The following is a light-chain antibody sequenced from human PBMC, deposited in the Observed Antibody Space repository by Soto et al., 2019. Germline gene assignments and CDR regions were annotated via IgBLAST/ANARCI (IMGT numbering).Light chain of an antibody. CDR3: QQRSNWPPSIT. Sequence: EIVLTQSPATLSLSPGERANISCRASQSVTTYLAWYQQKPGQAPRLLIYDASDRATGIPARFSGSGSGTDFTLTISSLEPEDFAVYYCQQRSNWPPSITFGQGTRLE. CDR1: QSVTTY. J-gene: IGKJ5*01. V-gene: IGKV3-11*01. CDR2: DAS.